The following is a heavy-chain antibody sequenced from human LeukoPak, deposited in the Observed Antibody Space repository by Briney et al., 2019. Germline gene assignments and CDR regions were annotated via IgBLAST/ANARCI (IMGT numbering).Heavy chain of an antibody. J-gene: IGHJ4*02. CDR3: AKRGGVAAAAKGGYYFDY. V-gene: IGHV3-23*01. D-gene: IGHD6-13*01. CDR1: GFTFSSYA. Sequence: GGSLRLSCAASGFTFSSYAMSWVRQAPGKGLEWVSAISGSGGSTYYADSVKGRFTISRDNSKNTLYLQMNSLRAEDTAVYYCAKRGGVAAAAKGGYYFDYWGQGTLVTVSS. CDR2: ISGSGGST.